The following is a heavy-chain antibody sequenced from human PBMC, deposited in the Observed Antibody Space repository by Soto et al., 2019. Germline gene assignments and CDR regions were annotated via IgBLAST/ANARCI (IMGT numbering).Heavy chain of an antibody. V-gene: IGHV1-69*01. D-gene: IGHD1-26*01. CDR3: ARERISRVGDYYYYGMDV. CDR1: GGTFSSYA. J-gene: IGHJ6*02. CDR2: IIPIFGTA. Sequence: QVQLVQSGAEVKKPGSSVKVSCKASGGTFSSYAISWVRQAPGQGLEWMGGIIPIFGTANYAQKFQGRVTITADESTSTAYMELSSLRSEDTAVYYCARERISRVGDYYYYGMDVWGQGPTVTVSS.